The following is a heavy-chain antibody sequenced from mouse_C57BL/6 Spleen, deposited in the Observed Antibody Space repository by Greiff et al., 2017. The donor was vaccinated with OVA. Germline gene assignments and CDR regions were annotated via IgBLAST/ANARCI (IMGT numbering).Heavy chain of an antibody. V-gene: IGHV1-64*01. D-gene: IGHD1-1*01. CDR1: GYTFTSYW. CDR3: ARGDYYGSSYGYYFDY. CDR2: IHPNSGST. Sequence: QVQLQQPGAELVKPGASVKLSCKASGYTFTSYWMHWVKQRPGQGLEWIGMIHPNSGSTNYNEKFKSKATLTVDKSSSTAYMQLSSLTSEDSAVYYCARGDYYGSSYGYYFDYWGQGTTLTVSS. J-gene: IGHJ2*01.